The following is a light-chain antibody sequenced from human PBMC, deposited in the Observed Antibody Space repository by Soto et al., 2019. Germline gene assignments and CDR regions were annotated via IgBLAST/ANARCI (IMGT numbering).Light chain of an antibody. Sequence: QSVLTQPPSASGSPGQSVTISCTGTSSDVGGYNYVSWYQQHPGKAPKLMIYEVSQRPSGVPHRFSGSKSGNTASLTVSGLQAEDEADYYCSSYAGSNNVVFGGGTKVTVL. CDR1: SSDVGGYNY. V-gene: IGLV2-8*01. CDR3: SSYAGSNNVV. J-gene: IGLJ2*01. CDR2: EVS.